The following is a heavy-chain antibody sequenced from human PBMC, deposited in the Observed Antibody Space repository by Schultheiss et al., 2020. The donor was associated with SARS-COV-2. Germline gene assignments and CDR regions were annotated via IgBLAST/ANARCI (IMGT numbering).Heavy chain of an antibody. CDR2: IKQDGSEK. Sequence: GGSLRLSCVASGFTFSSYAMSWVRQAPGKGLEWVANIKQDGSEKYYVDSVKGRFTISRDNANNSLYLQMNSLRAEDTAVYYCARDRVSMVRGRLYFYGMDVWGLGTTVTVSS. D-gene: IGHD3-10*01. V-gene: IGHV3-7*03. CDR3: ARDRVSMVRGRLYFYGMDV. J-gene: IGHJ6*02. CDR1: GFTFSSYA.